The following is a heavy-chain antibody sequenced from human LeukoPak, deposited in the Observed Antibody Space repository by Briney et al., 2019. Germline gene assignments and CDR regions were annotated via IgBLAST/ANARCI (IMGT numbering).Heavy chain of an antibody. Sequence: GESLKISCKASGYSFTNYWIGWVRQMPGKGLEWMGIIYPGNSRTRYRSSFQGQVTISADKSISTAYLQWSSLKASDTAMYYCASGHVYRHAFDIWGQGTMVTVSS. D-gene: IGHD4-11*01. CDR1: GYSFTNYW. CDR3: ASGHVYRHAFDI. J-gene: IGHJ3*02. CDR2: IYPGNSRT. V-gene: IGHV5-51*01.